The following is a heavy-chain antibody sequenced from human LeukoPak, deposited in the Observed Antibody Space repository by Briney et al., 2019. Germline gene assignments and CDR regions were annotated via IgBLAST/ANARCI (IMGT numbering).Heavy chain of an antibody. D-gene: IGHD3-22*01. V-gene: IGHV4-59*01. CDR3: ARGADYYDSSGYYPEPFDY. CDR1: GGSISSYY. J-gene: IGHJ4*02. CDR2: IYYSGST. Sequence: SETLSLTCTVSGGSISSYYWSWIRQPPGKGLEWIGYIYYSGSTYYNPSLRSRVTISADTSKNQFSLKLSSVTAADTAVYYCARGADYYDSSGYYPEPFDYWGQGTLVTVSS.